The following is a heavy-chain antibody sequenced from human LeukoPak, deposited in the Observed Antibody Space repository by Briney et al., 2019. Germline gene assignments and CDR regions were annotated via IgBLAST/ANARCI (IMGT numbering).Heavy chain of an antibody. V-gene: IGHV1-46*01. D-gene: IGHD4-17*01. CDR1: GYTFTSYY. Sequence: GASVKVSCKASGYTFTSYYMHWVRQAPGQGLEWMGIINPSGGSTSYAQKFQGRVTMTRDTSTGTVYMELSSLRSEDTAVYYCARARLYGDYVAYFDYWGQGTLVTVSS. CDR3: ARARLYGDYVAYFDY. CDR2: INPSGGST. J-gene: IGHJ4*02.